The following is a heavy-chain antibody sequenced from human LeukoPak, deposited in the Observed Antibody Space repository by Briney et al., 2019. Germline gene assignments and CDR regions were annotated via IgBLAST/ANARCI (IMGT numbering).Heavy chain of an antibody. V-gene: IGHV4-39*01. CDR2: IYYSGST. J-gene: IGHJ4*02. CDR3: ASISTIAAAGNAFDY. CDR1: GGSISSSSYY. Sequence: SETLSLTCTVSGGSISSSSYYWGWIRQPPGKGLEWIGSIYYSGSTYYNPSLKSRVTISVDTSKNQFSLKLSSVTAADTAVYYCASISTIAAAGNAFDYWGQGTLVTVYS. D-gene: IGHD6-13*01.